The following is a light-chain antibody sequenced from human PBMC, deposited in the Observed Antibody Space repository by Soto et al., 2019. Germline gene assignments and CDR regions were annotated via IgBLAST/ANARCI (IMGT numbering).Light chain of an antibody. Sequence: VLTQSPGTLSLSPGERATLSCRASQSVTTQLAWYQQKPGQAPRLLIYDASNRATGIPARFSGSGSGTDFTLTISSLEPEDFAVYYCQQYGSSYPWTVGQGTKVDIK. CDR3: QQYGSSYPWT. CDR2: DAS. V-gene: IGKV3-20*01. CDR1: QSVTTQ. J-gene: IGKJ1*01.